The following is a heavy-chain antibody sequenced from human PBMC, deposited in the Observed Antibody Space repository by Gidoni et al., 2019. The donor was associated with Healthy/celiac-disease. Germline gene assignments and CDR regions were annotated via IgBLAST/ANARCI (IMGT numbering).Heavy chain of an antibody. CDR2: INPNRGGT. CDR1: GYTFTVYY. J-gene: IGHJ5*02. V-gene: IGHV1-2*02. CDR3: ARLCANGVCYTGWFDP. Sequence: QVQLVQSGAEVKKPGASVKVSCKASGYTFTVYYMHWVRQAPGQGLEWMGWINPNRGGTNYAQKFQGRVTMTRDTSISTAYMELSRLRSDDTAVYYCARLCANGVCYTGWFDPWGQGTLVTVSS. D-gene: IGHD2-8*01.